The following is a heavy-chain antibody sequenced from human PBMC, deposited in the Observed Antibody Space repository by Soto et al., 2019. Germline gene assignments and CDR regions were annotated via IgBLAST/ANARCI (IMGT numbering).Heavy chain of an antibody. J-gene: IGHJ6*03. CDR1: GFTFSSYG. Sequence: GGSLRLSCAASGFTFSSYGMHWVRQAPGKGLEWVAVIWYDGSNKYYADSVKGRFTISRDNSKNTLYLQMNSLRAEDTAVYYCARGAGYYYYMDGWGKGTTVTVSS. CDR2: IWYDGSNK. CDR3: ARGAGYYYYMDG. V-gene: IGHV3-33*01. D-gene: IGHD3-10*01.